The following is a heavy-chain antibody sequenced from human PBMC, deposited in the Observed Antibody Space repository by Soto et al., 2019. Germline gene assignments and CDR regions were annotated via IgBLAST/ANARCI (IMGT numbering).Heavy chain of an antibody. Sequence: QVQLQESGPGLVKPSQTLSLTCTVSGGSISSGGYYWSWIRQHPGKGLEWIGYIYYSGSTYYNPSLKSRVTISVDTSKTQFSLKLSSVTAADTAVYYCARVPHGYYDFWSHWFDPWGQGTLVTVSS. CDR1: GGSISSGGYY. CDR2: IYYSGST. J-gene: IGHJ5*02. D-gene: IGHD3-3*01. CDR3: ARVPHGYYDFWSHWFDP. V-gene: IGHV4-31*03.